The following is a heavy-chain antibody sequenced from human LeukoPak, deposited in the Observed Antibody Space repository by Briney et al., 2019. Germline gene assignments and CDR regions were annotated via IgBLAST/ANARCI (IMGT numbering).Heavy chain of an antibody. CDR1: GYSISSGYY. J-gene: IGHJ4*02. CDR3: ARRWGWYFDY. CDR2: IYHSGST. V-gene: IGHV4-38-2*01. Sequence: SETLSLTCAVSGYSISSGYYWGWIRQPPGKGLEWIGSIYHSGSTYYNPSLKSRVTISVDTSKNQFSLKLGSVTAADTAVYYCARRWGWYFDYWGQGTLVTVSS. D-gene: IGHD3-16*01.